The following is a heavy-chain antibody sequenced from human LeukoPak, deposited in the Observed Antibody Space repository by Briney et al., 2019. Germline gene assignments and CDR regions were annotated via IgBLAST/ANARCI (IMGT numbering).Heavy chain of an antibody. CDR1: GFTFSNYA. Sequence: PGASLRLSCAASGFTFSNYAMHWVRQAPGKGLDWVPDISWDGINKCYEDSVKGRFTICRVNSKNTMYLQMNSLRAEDTAMYYCARAPMSYDSSGFGGAFDIWGQGTMVTVSS. CDR2: ISWDGINK. J-gene: IGHJ3*02. CDR3: ARAPMSYDSSGFGGAFDI. V-gene: IGHV3-30-3*01. D-gene: IGHD3-22*01.